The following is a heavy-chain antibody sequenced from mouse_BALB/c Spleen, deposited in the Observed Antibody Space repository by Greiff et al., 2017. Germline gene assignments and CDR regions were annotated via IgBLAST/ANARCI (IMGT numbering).Heavy chain of an antibody. CDR1: GYSITSGYY. V-gene: IGHV3-6*02. CDR2: ISYDGSN. D-gene: IGHD2-1*01. CDR3: ARNYYGNRYYAMDY. J-gene: IGHJ4*01. Sequence: ESGPGLVKPSQSLSLTCSVTGYSITSGYYWNWIRQFPGNKLEWMGYISYDGSNNYNPSLKNRISITRDTSKNQFFLKLNSVTTEDTATYYCARNYYGNRYYAMDYWGQGTSVTVSS.